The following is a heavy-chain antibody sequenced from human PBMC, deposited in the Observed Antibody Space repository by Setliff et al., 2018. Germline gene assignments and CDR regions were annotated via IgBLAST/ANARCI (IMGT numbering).Heavy chain of an antibody. CDR3: ARPTYYYDSSGYPGNAFDI. V-gene: IGHV5-51*01. CDR2: IHPRDSDT. CDR1: GYRFTNYW. Sequence: PGESLKISCKASGYRFTNYWIGWVRQMPGRGLEWMGIIHPRDSDTRYSPSFQGQVTISADKSISTAYLQWSSLKASDTAMYYCARPTYYYDSSGYPGNAFDIWGQGTMVTVSS. J-gene: IGHJ3*02. D-gene: IGHD3-22*01.